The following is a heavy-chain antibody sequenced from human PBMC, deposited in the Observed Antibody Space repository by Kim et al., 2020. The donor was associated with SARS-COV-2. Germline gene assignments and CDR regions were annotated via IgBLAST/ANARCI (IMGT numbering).Heavy chain of an antibody. CDR1: GGSISSYY. J-gene: IGHJ6*02. CDR3: ARGPNSNLYYYYGMDV. CDR2: IYYSGST. Sequence: SETLSLTCTVSGGSISSYYWSWIRQPPGKGLEWIGYIYYSGSTNYNPSLKSRVTISVDTSKNQFSLKLSSVTAADTAVYYCARGPNSNLYYYYGMDVWGQGTTVTVSS. D-gene: IGHD4-4*01. V-gene: IGHV4-59*01.